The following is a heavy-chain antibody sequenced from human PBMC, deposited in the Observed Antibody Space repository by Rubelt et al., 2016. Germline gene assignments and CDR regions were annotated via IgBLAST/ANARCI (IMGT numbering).Heavy chain of an antibody. D-gene: IGHD6-13*01. CDR3: ARDRLAAAGYFDY. V-gene: IGHV4-34*01. J-gene: IGHJ4*02. Sequence: QVQLQQWGAGLLKPSETLSLTCAVYGGSFSGYYWSWLRQPPGKGLEWVGEINTSGSTYYNPFLKSRVTISVDRSKNQFSLKLSSVTAADTAVYYCARDRLAAAGYFDYWGQGTLVTVSS. CDR2: INTSGST. CDR1: GGSFSGYY.